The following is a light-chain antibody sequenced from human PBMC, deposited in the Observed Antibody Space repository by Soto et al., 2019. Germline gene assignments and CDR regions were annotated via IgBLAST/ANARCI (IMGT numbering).Light chain of an antibody. J-gene: IGLJ2*01. V-gene: IGLV2-14*03. Sequence: QSVLTQPASVSGSPGQSITISCTGTSSDVGAYNFVSWYQQHPGKAPKLMIYDVTNRPSGVSSRFSGSKSGNTASLAIYGLQAEDEADYYCSSYTTSNTLVFGGGTKVTVL. CDR2: DVT. CDR1: SSDVGAYNF. CDR3: SSYTTSNTLV.